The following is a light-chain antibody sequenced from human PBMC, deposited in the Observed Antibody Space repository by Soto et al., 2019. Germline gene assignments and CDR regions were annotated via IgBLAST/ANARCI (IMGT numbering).Light chain of an antibody. CDR3: SSYTSSSTLEV. CDR2: EVS. V-gene: IGLV2-14*01. Sequence: QSVLTQPASVSGSPGQSITISCTGTSSDVGGYNYVSWYQQHPGKAPKLMIYEVSNRPSGFSNRFSGSKSGNTASLTISGLQAEDEADYYCSSYTSSSTLEVFGTGTKLTVL. CDR1: SSDVGGYNY. J-gene: IGLJ1*01.